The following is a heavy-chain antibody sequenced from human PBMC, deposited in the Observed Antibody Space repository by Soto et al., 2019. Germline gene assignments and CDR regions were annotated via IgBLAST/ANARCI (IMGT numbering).Heavy chain of an antibody. Sequence: ASVKVSCKASGYTFTSYDINWVRQATGQGLEWMGWMNPNSGNTGYAQKFQGRVTMTRNTSISKAYMELSSLRSEDTAVYYCAREGSVAGWGYYYYYMDVWGKGTTVTVSS. J-gene: IGHJ6*03. CDR2: MNPNSGNT. CDR3: AREGSVAGWGYYYYYMDV. CDR1: GYTFTSYD. D-gene: IGHD6-19*01. V-gene: IGHV1-8*01.